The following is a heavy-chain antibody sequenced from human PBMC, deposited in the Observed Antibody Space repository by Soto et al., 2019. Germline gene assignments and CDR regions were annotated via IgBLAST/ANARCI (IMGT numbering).Heavy chain of an antibody. CDR3: ARYDCSGGSCYSVYFDS. CDR2: IHYTGST. Sequence: SETLSLTCTVSGGSISSRVYYWSWIRQYPGKGLEWIGYIHYTGSTYYNPSLKSRVTMSVDTSKKQFSLKLSSVTAADTAVYYCARYDCSGGSCYSVYFDSWGQGTLVTVSS. V-gene: IGHV4-31*03. D-gene: IGHD2-15*01. J-gene: IGHJ4*02. CDR1: GGSISSRVYY.